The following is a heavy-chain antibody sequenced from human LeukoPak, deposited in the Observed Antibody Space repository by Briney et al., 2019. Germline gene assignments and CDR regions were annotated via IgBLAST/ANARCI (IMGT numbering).Heavy chain of an antibody. J-gene: IGHJ4*02. CDR2: IYQSGHA. CDR3: ASLRFGDSYFDF. CDR1: NYSVRSDLH. V-gene: IGHV4-38-2*02. D-gene: IGHD3-10*01. Sequence: PSETLSLTCKVSNYSVRSDLHWSWIRQSPGRGLEWIASIYQSGHAYYSPSLKSRVLISFDTSKKELSPKINSVTATDTALYYCASLRFGDSYFDFWGQGTQVTVSS.